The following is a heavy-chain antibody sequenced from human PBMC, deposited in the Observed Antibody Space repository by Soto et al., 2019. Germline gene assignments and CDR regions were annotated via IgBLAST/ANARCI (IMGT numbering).Heavy chain of an antibody. CDR2: ISYDGSNK. J-gene: IGHJ4*02. D-gene: IGHD3-9*01. CDR3: VCISVYILKGDLKLVEYYFDY. V-gene: IGHV3-30*04. Sequence: GGSLRLSCAASGFTFSSYAMHWVRQAPGKGLEWVAVISYDGSNKYYADSVKGRFTISRDNSKNTLYLQMNSLRAEDTAVYYCVCISVYILKGDLKLVEYYFDYWGQRTPVTVSP. CDR1: GFTFSSYA.